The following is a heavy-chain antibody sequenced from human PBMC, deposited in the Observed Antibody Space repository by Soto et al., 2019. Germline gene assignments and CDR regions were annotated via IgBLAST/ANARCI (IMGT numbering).Heavy chain of an antibody. V-gene: IGHV1-69*13. J-gene: IGHJ4*02. D-gene: IGHD1-7*01. Sequence: SSVKVSCKASGGTLSSYAISWVRQAPGQGLEWMGGIIPIFGTANYAQKFQGRVTITADESTSTAYMDLSSLRPEDTAVYYCARELDATGTTYDYWGQGTLVTVSS. CDR1: GGTLSSYA. CDR3: ARELDATGTTYDY. CDR2: IIPIFGTA.